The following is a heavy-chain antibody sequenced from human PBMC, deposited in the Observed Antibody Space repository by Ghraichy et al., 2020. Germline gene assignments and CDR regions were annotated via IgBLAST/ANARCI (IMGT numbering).Heavy chain of an antibody. Sequence: SETLSLTCAVSNASINSYYWAWIRQPPGKGLEWIGYIYWRGSASYNPSLQNRVTMSVDTSKNQFSLRLRSVTSADTAVYYCATMSLRYSDTGVPFRGLRPWGQGTLVTVST. D-gene: IGHD3-10*01. CDR2: IYWRGSA. CDR3: ATMSLRYSDTGVPFRGLRP. J-gene: IGHJ5*02. CDR1: NASINSYY. V-gene: IGHV4-59*03.